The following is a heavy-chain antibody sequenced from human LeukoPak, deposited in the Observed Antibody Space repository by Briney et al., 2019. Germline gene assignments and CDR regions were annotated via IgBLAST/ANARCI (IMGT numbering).Heavy chain of an antibody. CDR1: GFTFSNYD. V-gene: IGHV3-33*01. J-gene: IGHJ3*02. D-gene: IGHD2-2*01. Sequence: GGSLRLSCAASGFTFSNYDMHWVRQAPGKGLEWGAVIWYDGRIKYCGDSVKGRFTISRDISKNTLYLQMNSLRAEDTAVYYCARDRGGSSDAFDIWGQGTMVTVSS. CDR2: IWYDGRIK. CDR3: ARDRGGSSDAFDI.